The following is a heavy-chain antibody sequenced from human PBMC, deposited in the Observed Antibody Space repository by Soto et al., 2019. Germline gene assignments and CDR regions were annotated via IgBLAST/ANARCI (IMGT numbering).Heavy chain of an antibody. J-gene: IGHJ6*02. CDR2: MNPDSGNT. CDR1: GYTFSNYN. V-gene: IGHV1-8*01. Sequence: QVQLVPSGAAVKKPWASVKVSCKASGYTFSNYNIHWVRQDTGQGLEWMGWMNPDSGNTGYGQKFHGRFTMTRHTPISTAYLELTTLRSEDAAVYYCARGRGDTIIGGLIIPYGMDVWGQGTTVTVSS. CDR3: ARGRGDTIIGGLIIPYGMDV. D-gene: IGHD3-3*01.